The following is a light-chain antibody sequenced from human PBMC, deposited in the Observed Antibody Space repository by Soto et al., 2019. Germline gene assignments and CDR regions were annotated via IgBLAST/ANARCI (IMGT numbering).Light chain of an antibody. CDR3: QQLNSYQIT. Sequence: DIQLTQSPSFLSASVGDRVTITCRASQGLSSDLDWYQQKPGKAPKLLIYAASTLQSGVASRFSGSGSGTEFTLTISSLQPEEFATYYCQQLNSYQITFGQGTRLEIK. CDR2: AAS. V-gene: IGKV1-9*01. CDR1: QGLSSD. J-gene: IGKJ5*01.